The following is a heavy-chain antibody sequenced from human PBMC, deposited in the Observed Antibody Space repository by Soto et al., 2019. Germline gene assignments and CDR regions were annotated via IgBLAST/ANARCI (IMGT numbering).Heavy chain of an antibody. CDR2: IIPILGIA. V-gene: IGHV1-69*08. CDR1: GGTFSSYT. Sequence: QVQLVQSGAEVKKPGSSVKVSCKASGGTFSSYTISWVRQAPGQGLEWMGRIIPILGIANYAQKFQGRVTITADKSTRTAYMELSSLRSEDTAVYYCARELVTIFGVVIPASYFDYWGQGTLVTVSS. D-gene: IGHD3-3*01. J-gene: IGHJ4*02. CDR3: ARELVTIFGVVIPASYFDY.